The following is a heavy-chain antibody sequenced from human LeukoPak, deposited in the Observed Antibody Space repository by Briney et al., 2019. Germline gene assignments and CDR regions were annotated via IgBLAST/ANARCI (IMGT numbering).Heavy chain of an antibody. CDR3: ARDYCSSTSCYFDY. D-gene: IGHD2-2*01. CDR1: GYTFTSYG. Sequence: ASVKVPCKASGYTFTSYGISWVRQAPGQGLEWMGWISAYNGNTNYAQKLQGRVTMTTDTSTSTAYMELRSLRSDDTAVYYCARDYCSSTSCYFDYWGQGTLVTVSS. V-gene: IGHV1-18*01. J-gene: IGHJ4*02. CDR2: ISAYNGNT.